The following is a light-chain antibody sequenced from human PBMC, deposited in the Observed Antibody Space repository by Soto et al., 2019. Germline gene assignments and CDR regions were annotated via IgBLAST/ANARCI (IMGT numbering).Light chain of an antibody. J-gene: IGKJ1*01. V-gene: IGKV1-27*01. CDR3: QKYGSSPWT. CDR2: AAS. CDR1: QGISNY. Sequence: DIEMTQSPSSLSASVGDRVTITCRASQGISNYLAWYQQRPGKVPKLLIYAASTLQAGVPSRFSGSGSGTNFSLHIRSLQPLDVATYYVQKYGSSPWTFGQGTEVEIK.